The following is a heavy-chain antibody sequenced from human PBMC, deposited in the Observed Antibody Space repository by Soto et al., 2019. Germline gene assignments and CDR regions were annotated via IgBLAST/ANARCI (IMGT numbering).Heavy chain of an antibody. J-gene: IGHJ4*02. D-gene: IGHD1-7*01. Sequence: SETLSLTCTVTGGSINTYYWSWIRQSAGKGLEWIGRVYTTGSTNYNPSLKSRVTISLDKSENQFSLKVTSLTAADTAVYYCASRDPGTSVDYWGQGTLVTVSS. CDR2: VYTTGST. CDR1: GGSINTYY. CDR3: ASRDPGTSVDY. V-gene: IGHV4-4*07.